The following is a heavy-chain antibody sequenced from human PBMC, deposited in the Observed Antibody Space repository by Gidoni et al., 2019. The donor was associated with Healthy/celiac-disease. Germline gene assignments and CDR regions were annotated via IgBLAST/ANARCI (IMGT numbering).Heavy chain of an antibody. CDR3: AKSMVATIFFSVDY. Sequence: EVQLVESGGGLVQPGRSLRLSCAASGFTFDDYAMHWFRQAPGKGLEWVSGISWNSGSIGYADSVKGRFTISRDNAKNSLYLQMNSLRAEDTALYYCAKSMVATIFFSVDYWGQGTLVTVSS. V-gene: IGHV3-9*01. D-gene: IGHD5-12*01. CDR2: ISWNSGSI. J-gene: IGHJ4*02. CDR1: GFTFDDYA.